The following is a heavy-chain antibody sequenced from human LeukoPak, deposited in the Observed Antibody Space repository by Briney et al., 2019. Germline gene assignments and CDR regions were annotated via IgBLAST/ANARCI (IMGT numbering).Heavy chain of an antibody. Sequence: SETLSLTCTVSGGSISSSSYYWGWIRQPPGKGLEWIGSIYYSGSTYYNPSLKSRVTISVDTSKNQFSLKLSSVTAADTAMYYCARLAIADPEVDYWGQGTLVTVSS. D-gene: IGHD6-13*01. CDR2: IYYSGST. J-gene: IGHJ4*02. V-gene: IGHV4-39*01. CDR3: ARLAIADPEVDY. CDR1: GGSISSSSYY.